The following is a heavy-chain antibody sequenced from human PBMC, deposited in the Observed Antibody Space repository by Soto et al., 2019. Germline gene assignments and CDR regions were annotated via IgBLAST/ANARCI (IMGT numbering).Heavy chain of an antibody. V-gene: IGHV3-53*01. CDR2: IYSGGST. Sequence: GGSLRLSFAASGFTVSSNYMSWVRQAPGKGLEWVSVIYSGGSTYYADSVKGRFTISRDNSKNTLYLQMNSLRAEDTAVYYCASRRDTAMVTSGYYYGMDVWGQGTTVTVSS. J-gene: IGHJ6*02. CDR1: GFTVSSNY. CDR3: ASRRDTAMVTSGYYYGMDV. D-gene: IGHD5-18*01.